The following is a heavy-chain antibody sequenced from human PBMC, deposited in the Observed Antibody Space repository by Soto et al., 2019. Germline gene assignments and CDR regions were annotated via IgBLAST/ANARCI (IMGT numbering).Heavy chain of an antibody. CDR1: GYTFARFY. CDR3: AREGCYFSAFDY. Sequence: QVQLVQSGAEVKKPGASVKVSCKASGYTFARFYMHWVRQAPGQGLEWMGIINPSDGSINYAQKLQRRVTVTRDTSTSTVYMELSGLRSEDTAVYYCAREGCYFSAFDYWGQGTLVIVSS. D-gene: IGHD2-21*01. J-gene: IGHJ4*02. CDR2: INPSDGSI. V-gene: IGHV1-46*01.